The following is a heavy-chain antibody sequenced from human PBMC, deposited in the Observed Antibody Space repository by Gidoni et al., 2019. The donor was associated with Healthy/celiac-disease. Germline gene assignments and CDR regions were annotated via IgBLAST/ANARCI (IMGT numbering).Heavy chain of an antibody. V-gene: IGHV3-49*03. Sequence: EVQLVESGGGLVQPGRSLRLSCTASGFTFGDYAMSWFRQAPGKGLEWVGFIRSKAYGGTTEYAASVKGRFTISRDDSKSIAYLQMNSLKTEDTAVYYCTRSTRDSSSWYLDFDYWGQGTLVTVSS. J-gene: IGHJ4*02. CDR1: GFTFGDYA. D-gene: IGHD6-13*01. CDR3: TRSTRDSSSWYLDFDY. CDR2: IRSKAYGGTT.